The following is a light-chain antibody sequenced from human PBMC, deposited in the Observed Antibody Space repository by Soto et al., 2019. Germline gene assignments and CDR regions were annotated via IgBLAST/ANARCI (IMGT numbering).Light chain of an antibody. CDR2: DDR. V-gene: IGLV3-21*02. CDR1: NIGSKS. CDR3: GTWDTGLVWV. Sequence: SYELTQPPSVSVAPGQTATITCGGSNIGSKSVHWYQQRPGQAPVLVVYDDRDRPSGIPDRFSGSKSGTSATLGITGLQTGDEADYYCGTWDTGLVWVFGGGTKLTVL. J-gene: IGLJ3*02.